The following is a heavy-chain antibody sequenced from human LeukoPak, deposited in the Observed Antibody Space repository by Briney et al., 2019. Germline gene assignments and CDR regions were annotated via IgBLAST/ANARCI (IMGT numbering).Heavy chain of an antibody. Sequence: ASVRGSCTTSGYTFTSYGISWGRQAPGHGLEWMGWISAYNGNTNYAQKILGTVTMTTDTSTSTAYMELRSLRSDDTAVYYRARSLIAYYYDSSGYSDAFDIWGQGTMVTVSS. D-gene: IGHD3-22*01. CDR1: GYTFTSYG. CDR3: ARSLIAYYYDSSGYSDAFDI. CDR2: ISAYNGNT. J-gene: IGHJ3*02. V-gene: IGHV1-18*01.